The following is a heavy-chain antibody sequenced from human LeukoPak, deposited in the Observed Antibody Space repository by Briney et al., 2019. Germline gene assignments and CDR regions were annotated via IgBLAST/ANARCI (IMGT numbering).Heavy chain of an antibody. CDR2: IYYSGST. Sequence: PSETLSLTCTVSGGSISSYYWGWIRQPPGKGLEWIGSIYYSGSTYYNPSLKSRVTISVDTSKNQFSLKLRSVTAADTAVYYCARVTGYTIEDYFDYWGQGTLVTVSS. D-gene: IGHD3-9*01. V-gene: IGHV4-39*07. CDR3: ARVTGYTIEDYFDY. J-gene: IGHJ4*02. CDR1: GGSISSYY.